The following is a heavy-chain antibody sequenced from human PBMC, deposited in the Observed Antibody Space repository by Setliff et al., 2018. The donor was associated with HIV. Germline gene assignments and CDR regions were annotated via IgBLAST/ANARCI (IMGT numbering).Heavy chain of an antibody. J-gene: IGHJ4*02. V-gene: IGHV4-39*06. CDR2: VYYSGTT. Sequence: SETLSLTCSVPDGSMTSGSYYWGWIRQPPGKGLEWIGSVYYSGTTYYNPSLKSRLRMSVDTSKNQFTLKVISMTAADTAVYYCARLSCSSNSCPFDYWVQGTLVTVSS. CDR3: ARLSCSSNSCPFDY. CDR1: DGSMTSGSYY. D-gene: IGHD2-2*01.